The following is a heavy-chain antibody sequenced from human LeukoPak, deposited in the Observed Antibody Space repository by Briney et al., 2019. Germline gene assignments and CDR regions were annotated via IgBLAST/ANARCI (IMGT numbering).Heavy chain of an antibody. CDR1: GGSISSGSYY. V-gene: IGHV4-61*02. CDR2: IYTSGST. D-gene: IGHD4-23*01. Sequence: SETLSLTCTVSGGSISSGSYYWSWIRQPAGKGLEWIGRIYTSGSTNYNPSLKSRVAISVDTSKNQFSLKLSSVTAADTAVYYCARVSVAGDYWGQGTLVTVSS. J-gene: IGHJ4*02. CDR3: ARVSVAGDY.